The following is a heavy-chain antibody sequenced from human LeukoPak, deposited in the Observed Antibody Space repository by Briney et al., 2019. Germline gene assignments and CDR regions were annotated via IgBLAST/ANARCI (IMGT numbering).Heavy chain of an antibody. J-gene: IGHJ4*02. CDR1: GFTFSSYG. D-gene: IGHD1-26*01. Sequence: GGSLRLSCAASGFTFSSYGMHWVRQAPGKGLEWVAFIRYDGSNKYYADSVKGRFTISRDNSKNTLYLQMNSLRAEDTAVYYCAKQFGGSYPLFDYWGQGTLVTVSS. V-gene: IGHV3-30*02. CDR3: AKQFGGSYPLFDY. CDR2: IRYDGSNK.